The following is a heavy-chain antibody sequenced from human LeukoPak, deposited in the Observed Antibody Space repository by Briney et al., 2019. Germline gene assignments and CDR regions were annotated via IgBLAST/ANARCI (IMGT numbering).Heavy chain of an antibody. Sequence: GRSLRLSWPPSGPSVSSYGTSCVSHARGEGLEWDSSISGRGGSTYYADSVKGRFTISRDNSKNTLYLQMNSLRAEDTAVYYCANLWVTWASSPDYWGQGTLVTVSS. CDR3: ANLWVTWASSPDY. V-gene: IGHV3-23*01. CDR2: ISGRGGST. J-gene: IGHJ4*02. D-gene: IGHD6-6*01. CDR1: GPSVSSYG.